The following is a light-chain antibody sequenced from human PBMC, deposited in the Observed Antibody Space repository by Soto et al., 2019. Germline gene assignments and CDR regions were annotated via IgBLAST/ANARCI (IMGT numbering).Light chain of an antibody. V-gene: IGLV2-23*01. Sequence: QSALTQPASVSGSPGQSITISCTGTSSDVGSYDLVSWYQQHPGNAPKLIIYEGDKRPSGVPNRFSGSKYGNTASLTIFGLQAEDEGDYYCYSYAGSSPYFGTGTKVTVL. J-gene: IGLJ1*01. CDR3: YSYAGSSPY. CDR1: SSDVGSYDL. CDR2: EGD.